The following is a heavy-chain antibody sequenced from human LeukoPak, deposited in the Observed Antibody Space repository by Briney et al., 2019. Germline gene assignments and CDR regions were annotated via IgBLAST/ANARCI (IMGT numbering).Heavy chain of an antibody. V-gene: IGHV3-23*01. CDR3: AKDLGIVVVVAATLEY. J-gene: IGHJ4*02. D-gene: IGHD2-15*01. Sequence: GGSLRLSCEASGIIFSNYGMNWVRQAPGKRLEWVSGISPSGGTTYYADSVKGRFTISRDNSKNTLYLQMNSLRAEDTAVYYCAKDLGIVVVVAATLEYWGQGTLVTVSS. CDR2: ISPSGGTT. CDR1: GIIFSNYG.